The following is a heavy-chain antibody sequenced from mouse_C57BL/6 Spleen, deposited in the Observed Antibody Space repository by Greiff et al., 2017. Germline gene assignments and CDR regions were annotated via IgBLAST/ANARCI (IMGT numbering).Heavy chain of an antibody. D-gene: IGHD1-1*01. Sequence: QVQLQQPGAELVKPGASVKLSCKASGYTFTSYWMHWVKQRPGQGLEWIGMIHPKSGSTNYNEKFKSKATLTVDKSSSTAYMQLSSLTSEDSAVYYCARFITTVVATDYFDYWGQGTTLTVSS. CDR1: GYTFTSYW. J-gene: IGHJ2*01. V-gene: IGHV1-64*01. CDR3: ARFITTVVATDYFDY. CDR2: IHPKSGST.